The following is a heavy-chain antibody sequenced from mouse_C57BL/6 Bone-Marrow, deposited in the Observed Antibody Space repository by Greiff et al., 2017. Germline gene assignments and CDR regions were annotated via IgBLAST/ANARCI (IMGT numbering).Heavy chain of an antibody. CDR2: INPYNGDT. CDR1: GYSFTGYF. Sequence: LMKPGDSVKISCKASGYSFTGYFMNWVMQSHGKSLEWIGRINPYNGDTFYNQKFKGKATLTVDKSSSTAHMELRSLTSEDSAVYYCARSTMITAYYFDYWGQGTTLTVSS. D-gene: IGHD2-4*01. V-gene: IGHV1-20*01. CDR3: ARSTMITAYYFDY. J-gene: IGHJ2*01.